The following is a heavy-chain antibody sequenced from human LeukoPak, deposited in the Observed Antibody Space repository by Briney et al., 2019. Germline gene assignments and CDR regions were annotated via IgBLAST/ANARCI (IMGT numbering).Heavy chain of an antibody. D-gene: IGHD2-2*01. Sequence: SETLSLTCAVYGGSFSGYYWSWIRQPPGKGLEWIGEINHSGSTNYNPSLKSRVTISVDTSKNQFSLKLSSVTAADTAVYHCARGRASCHDYWGQGTLVTVSS. CDR1: GGSFSGYY. CDR2: INHSGST. J-gene: IGHJ4*02. V-gene: IGHV4-34*01. CDR3: ARGRASCHDY.